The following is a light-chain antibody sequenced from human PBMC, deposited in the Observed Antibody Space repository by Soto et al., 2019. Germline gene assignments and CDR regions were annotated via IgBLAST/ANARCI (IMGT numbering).Light chain of an antibody. CDR2: GAS. CDR1: QSVSNNY. CDR3: QQYNSYSTLT. V-gene: IGKV3-20*01. Sequence: EMMVTQSPGTRPLSPGERATLSCRASQSVSNNYLAWYQQKPGQAPRLLLYGASNRANGIPDRCSGSGSGTELTLTISFLQTDDFATYYCQQYNSYSTLTFGGGTKVDIK. J-gene: IGKJ4*01.